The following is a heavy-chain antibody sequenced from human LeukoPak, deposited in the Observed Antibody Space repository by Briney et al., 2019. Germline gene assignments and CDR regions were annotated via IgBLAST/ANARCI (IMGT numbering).Heavy chain of an antibody. Sequence: ASVKVSCKASGYTFTSYGISWVRQAPGQGLEWMGWISAYNGDTDYAQNLQGRVTMTTDTSTTTAYMELRRLRSDDTAVYYCARAFALGGAMVTSYWFDPWGQGTLVTVSS. CDR1: GYTFTSYG. V-gene: IGHV1-18*01. D-gene: IGHD5-18*01. CDR3: ARAFALGGAMVTSYWFDP. CDR2: ISAYNGDT. J-gene: IGHJ5*02.